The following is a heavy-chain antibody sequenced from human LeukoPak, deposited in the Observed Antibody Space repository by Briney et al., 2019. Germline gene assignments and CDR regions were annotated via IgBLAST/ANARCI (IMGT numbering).Heavy chain of an antibody. CDR2: IYYSGST. CDR1: GGSISSYY. V-gene: IGHV4-59*08. D-gene: IGHD6-19*01. J-gene: IGHJ3*02. CDR3: ARRSSGWEDAFDI. Sequence: SETLSLTCTVSGGSISSYYWSWIRQPPGKGLEWIGYIYYSGSTNYNPSLKSRVTISVDTSKNQFSLKLSSATAADTAVYYCARRSSGWEDAFDIWGQGTMVTVSS.